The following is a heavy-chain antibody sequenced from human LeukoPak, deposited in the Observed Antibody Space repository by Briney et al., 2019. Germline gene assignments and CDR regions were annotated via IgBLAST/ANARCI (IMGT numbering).Heavy chain of an antibody. CDR2: ISYSGRA. V-gene: IGHV4-31*03. CDR3: ARRRRAGYCSSTSCSPYNWFDP. D-gene: IGHD2-2*01. CDR1: GGSISSGNHF. J-gene: IGHJ5*02. Sequence: PSETLSLTCTVSGGSISSGNHFWSWIRQHPGKGLEWIGYISYSGRADYSPSLKSRVTISVDTSKNQFSLKLSSVTAADTAVYYCARRRRAGYCSSTSCSPYNWFDPWGQGTLVTVSS.